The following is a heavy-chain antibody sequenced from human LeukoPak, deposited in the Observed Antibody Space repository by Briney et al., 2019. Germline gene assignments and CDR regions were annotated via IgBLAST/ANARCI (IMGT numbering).Heavy chain of an antibody. D-gene: IGHD2-2*01. CDR1: GGTFSSYA. V-gene: IGHV1-18*01. CDR3: ARAGGYCSSTSCFSRGFDP. J-gene: IGHJ5*02. CDR2: ISAYNGNT. Sequence: ASVKVSCKASGGTFSSYAISWVRQAPGQGLEWMGWISAYNGNTNYAQKLQGRVTMTTDTSTSTAYMELRSLRSDDTAVYYCARAGGYCSSTSCFSRGFDPWGQGTLVTVSS.